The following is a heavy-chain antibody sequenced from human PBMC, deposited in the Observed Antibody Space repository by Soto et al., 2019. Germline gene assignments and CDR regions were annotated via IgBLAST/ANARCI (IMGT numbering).Heavy chain of an antibody. CDR1: GGSISTYY. Sequence: QVQLQESGPGLVKPSETLSLTCTVSGGSISTYYWSWIRQPPGKGLEWIGWIYYSGSASSNPFLKSRVTMSVGTSKNQFSLKLSSVTATDTAMYFCARHIYGDHDYFDSWGQGALVTVSS. CDR2: IYYSGSA. D-gene: IGHD4-17*01. J-gene: IGHJ4*02. V-gene: IGHV4-59*08. CDR3: ARHIYGDHDYFDS.